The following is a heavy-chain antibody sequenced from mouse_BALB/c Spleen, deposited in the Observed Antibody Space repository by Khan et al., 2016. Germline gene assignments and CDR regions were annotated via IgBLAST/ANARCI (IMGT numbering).Heavy chain of an antibody. J-gene: IGHJ2*02. CDR1: GFTFSSFG. V-gene: IGHV5-17*02. CDR3: GRGDY. CDR2: ITSGSSAI. Sequence: EVELVESGGGLVQPGGSRKLSCAASGFTFSSFGMHWVRQAPEKGLEWVALITSGSSAIYYADTVKGRFTVSRDNPKNTLFLQMASLRSEDTAMYYCGRGDYWGQGTSLTVSS.